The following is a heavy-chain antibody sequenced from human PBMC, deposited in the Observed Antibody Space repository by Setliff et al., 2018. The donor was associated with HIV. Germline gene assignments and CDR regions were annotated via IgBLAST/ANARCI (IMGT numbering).Heavy chain of an antibody. D-gene: IGHD3-3*01. Sequence: PGGSLRLSCAASGFTFSSYTMNWVRQAPGKGLEWVANIKQDGSEKYYLDSVKGRFTISRDNAKNMLYLQMNSLRAEDTAMYYCARDFGRTLDYWGRGTLVTVSS. CDR3: ARDFGRTLDY. V-gene: IGHV3-7*03. J-gene: IGHJ4*02. CDR1: GFTFSSYT. CDR2: IKQDGSEK.